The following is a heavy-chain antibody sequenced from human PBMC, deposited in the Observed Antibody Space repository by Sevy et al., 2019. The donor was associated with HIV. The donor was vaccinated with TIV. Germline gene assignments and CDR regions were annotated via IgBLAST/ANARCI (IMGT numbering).Heavy chain of an antibody. D-gene: IGHD2-15*01. CDR2: INEDGTEK. V-gene: IGHV3-7*01. CDR1: GFTFTSYC. CDR3: ESEVAAGDF. J-gene: IGHJ4*02. Sequence: GGSLRLSCAASGFTFTSYCMTWVRQSPGKGLQWLGNINEDGTEKYYRDSVRGRFTISRDNAKKSLHLQMNSLRVDDTGVYYCESEVAAGDFWGQGTLVTVSS.